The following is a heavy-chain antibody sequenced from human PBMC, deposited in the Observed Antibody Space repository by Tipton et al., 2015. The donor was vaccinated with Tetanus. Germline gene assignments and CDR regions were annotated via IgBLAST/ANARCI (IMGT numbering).Heavy chain of an antibody. CDR3: AKAVVGATLWYNWFDP. CDR1: GFTFSSYA. J-gene: IGHJ5*02. V-gene: IGHV3-23*01. D-gene: IGHD1-26*01. Sequence: SLRLSCAASGFTFSSYAMSWVRQAPGKGLEWVSAISGSGGSTYYADSVKGRFTISRDNSKNTLYLQMNSLRAEDTAVYYCAKAVVGATLWYNWFDPWGQGTLVTVSS. CDR2: ISGSGGST.